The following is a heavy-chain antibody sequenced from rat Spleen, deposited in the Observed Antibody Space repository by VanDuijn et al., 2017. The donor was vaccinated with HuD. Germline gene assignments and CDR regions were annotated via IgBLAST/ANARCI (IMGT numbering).Heavy chain of an antibody. V-gene: IGHV5-31*01. Sequence: EVQLVESGGGLVQPGRSLKLSCVASGFTFNNYWMTWIRQAPGKGLEWVATITHIGGITYYPDSVKGRFTISRDNVESTLYLQMNSLRSEDTAIYYCARYWYFDFWGPGTMVTVSS. CDR1: GFTFNNYW. CDR3: ARYWYFDF. J-gene: IGHJ1*01. CDR2: ITHIGGIT.